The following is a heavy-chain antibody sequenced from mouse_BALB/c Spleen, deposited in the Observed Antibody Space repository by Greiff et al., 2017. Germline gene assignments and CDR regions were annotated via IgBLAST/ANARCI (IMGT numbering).Heavy chain of an antibody. CDR2: ISNYYGDA. CDR3: ARSYGYDGVFDD. CDR1: GFTFTDYA. V-gene: IGHV1S137*01. J-gene: IGHJ2*01. Sequence: QVQLLQSGAELVRPWVSVKISCKGSGFTFTDYALHWVKQSHAKSLEWIGVISNYYGDASYNQKFKGKATMTVDKSSSTAYMELARLTSEDSAIYYCARSYGYDGVFDDWGQGTTLTVAS. D-gene: IGHD2-2*01.